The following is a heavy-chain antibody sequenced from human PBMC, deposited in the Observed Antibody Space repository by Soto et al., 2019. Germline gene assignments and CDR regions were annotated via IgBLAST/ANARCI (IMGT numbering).Heavy chain of an antibody. CDR3: ARAVGGPTSNLDY. Sequence: QVQLVQSGAEEKKPGASVKVPCKASGYTFTSYAMHWVRQAPGQRLEWMGWINAGNGNTKYSQKFQGRVTITRDTSASTAYMELSSLRSEDTAVYYCARAVGGPTSNLDYWGQGTLVTVSS. J-gene: IGHJ4*02. CDR1: GYTFTSYA. D-gene: IGHD3-16*01. V-gene: IGHV1-3*05. CDR2: INAGNGNT.